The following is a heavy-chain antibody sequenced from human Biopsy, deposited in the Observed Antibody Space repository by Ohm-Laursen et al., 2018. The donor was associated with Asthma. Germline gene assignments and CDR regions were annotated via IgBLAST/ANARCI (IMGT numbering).Heavy chain of an antibody. CDR2: IMTVFGTT. J-gene: IGHJ6*02. CDR1: GGTFSNFA. Sequence: ASVKVSCKGPGGTFSNFAISWVRQAPGQGLEWLGGIMTVFGTTNYAQKFQGRVTITADESTSTAYMEVTSLRSEDTAIYYCTRCQVGYSSGWSLLLKKIYYSGMDVWGQGTAVTVSS. D-gene: IGHD6-19*01. CDR3: TRCQVGYSSGWSLLLKKIYYSGMDV. V-gene: IGHV1-69*13.